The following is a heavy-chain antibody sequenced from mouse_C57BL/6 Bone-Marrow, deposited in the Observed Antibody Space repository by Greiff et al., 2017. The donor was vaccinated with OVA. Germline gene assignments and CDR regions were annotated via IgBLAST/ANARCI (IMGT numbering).Heavy chain of an antibody. J-gene: IGHJ2*01. CDR3: ARWGGAIDY. CDR2: INPKNGGT. CDR1: GFKITDYY. V-gene: IGHV1-26*01. Sequence: EVQLQQSGPELVKPGASVKISCTASGFKITDYYMNWVKQSHGQSLEWIGDINPKNGGTSYTQKFKGKATLTADKSSSTAYMELRSLTSEDSAVYYCARWGGAIDYWGQGTTLTVSS.